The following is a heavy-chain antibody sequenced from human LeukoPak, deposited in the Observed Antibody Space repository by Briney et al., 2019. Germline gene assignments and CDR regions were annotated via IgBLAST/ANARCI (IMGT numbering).Heavy chain of an antibody. V-gene: IGHV4-31*03. CDR3: AREEPKTWGLYYYYYYGMDV. D-gene: IGHD3-10*01. Sequence: PSQTLSLTCTVSGGSISSGGYYWSWIRQHPGKGLEWIGYIYYSGSTYYNPSLKSRVTISVDTSKNQFSLKLSSVTAADTAVYYCAREEPKTWGLYYYYYYGMDVWGQGTTVTVSS. J-gene: IGHJ6*02. CDR1: GGSISSGGYY. CDR2: IYYSGST.